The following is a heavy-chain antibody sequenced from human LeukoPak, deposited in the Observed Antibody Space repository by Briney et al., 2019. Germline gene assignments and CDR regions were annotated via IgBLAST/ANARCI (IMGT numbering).Heavy chain of an antibody. J-gene: IGHJ6*02. V-gene: IGHV1-69*04. Sequence: GASVKVSCKASGGTFSSYAISWERQAPGQGLEWMGRIIPILGIANYAQKFQGRVTITADKSTSTAYMELSSLRSEDTAVYYCARDVGSHSSGWYFPPSYYYYGMDVWGQGTTVTVSS. CDR3: ARDVGSHSSGWYFPPSYYYYGMDV. CDR2: IIPILGIA. D-gene: IGHD6-19*01. CDR1: GGTFSSYA.